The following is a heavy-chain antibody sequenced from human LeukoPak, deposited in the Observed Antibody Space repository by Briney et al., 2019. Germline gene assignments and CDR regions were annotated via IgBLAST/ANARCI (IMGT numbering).Heavy chain of an antibody. D-gene: IGHD3-10*01. CDR2: IYSGGST. J-gene: IGHJ4*02. V-gene: IGHV3-53*01. CDR1: GFTVSSNY. Sequence: GGSLRLSCAASGFTVSSNYMSWVRQAPGKGLEWVSVIYSGGSTYYADSVKGRFTISRDNSKNTLYLQMNSLRAEDTAVYYCARDHYYGSGSYDYWGQGTLVTVS. CDR3: ARDHYYGSGSYDY.